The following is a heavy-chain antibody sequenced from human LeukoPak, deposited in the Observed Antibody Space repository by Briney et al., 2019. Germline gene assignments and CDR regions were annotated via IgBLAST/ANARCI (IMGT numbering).Heavy chain of an antibody. Sequence: QAPGXXXXXMGWITDYNGNTNYAQKVQGRVTMTTDTSTSTVYMELRSLRSDDTAVYYCARGGRGYSYGRELDYWGQGTLVTVSS. D-gene: IGHD5-18*01. V-gene: IGHV1-18*01. CDR2: ITDYNGNT. CDR3: ARGGRGYSYGRELDY. J-gene: IGHJ4*02.